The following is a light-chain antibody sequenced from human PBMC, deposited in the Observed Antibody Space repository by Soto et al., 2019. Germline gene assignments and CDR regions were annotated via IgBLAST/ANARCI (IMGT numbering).Light chain of an antibody. Sequence: EIVMTQSPATLSVSPGERATLSCRASQDVNIYLAWYQQKPGQAPRLLISGASTRATGIPARFSGSGSGTEFTLTISSLQSEDVAVYYCQQYANWPLTFGGGTNVEI. CDR1: QDVNIY. J-gene: IGKJ4*01. CDR2: GAS. V-gene: IGKV3D-15*01. CDR3: QQYANWPLT.